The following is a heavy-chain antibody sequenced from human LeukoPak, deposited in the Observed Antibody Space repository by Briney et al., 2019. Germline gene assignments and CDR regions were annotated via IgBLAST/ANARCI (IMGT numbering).Heavy chain of an antibody. Sequence: PGGSLRLSCAASGFTFSSYAMSWVRQAPGKGLEWVSGISGSGGSTYYADSVKGRFTISRDNSKNTLYLQMNSLRAEDTAVYYCAKADSSGYYYEEYAFDIWGQGTMVTVSS. CDR3: AKADSSGYYYEEYAFDI. V-gene: IGHV3-23*01. J-gene: IGHJ3*02. CDR1: GFTFSSYA. CDR2: ISGSGGST. D-gene: IGHD3-22*01.